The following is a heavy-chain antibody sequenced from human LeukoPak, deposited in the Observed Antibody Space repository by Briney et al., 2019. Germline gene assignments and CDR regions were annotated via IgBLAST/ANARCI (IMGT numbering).Heavy chain of an antibody. CDR3: ARGSSLAY. V-gene: IGHV3-7*01. Sequence: PGGSLRLSCAASGFTFSTYWMTWVRQAPGKGLEWVANIKQDGSEKYYVDSVKGRFTMSRDNAKNSLYLQMNSLRAEDTAFYYCARGSSLAYWGQGTLVTVSS. CDR2: IKQDGSEK. J-gene: IGHJ4*02. CDR1: GFTFSTYW. D-gene: IGHD6-6*01.